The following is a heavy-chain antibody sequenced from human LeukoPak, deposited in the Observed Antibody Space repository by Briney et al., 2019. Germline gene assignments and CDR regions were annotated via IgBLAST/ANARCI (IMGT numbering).Heavy chain of an antibody. V-gene: IGHV4-39*07. Sequence: SETLSLTCTVSGGSISSSSYYWGWIRQPPGKGLEWIGSIYYSGSTYHNPSLKSRVTISVDTSKNQFSLKLSSVTAADTAVYYCARDRYEAFDIWGQGTMVTVSS. CDR2: IYYSGST. CDR3: ARDRYEAFDI. CDR1: GGSISSSSYY. J-gene: IGHJ3*02.